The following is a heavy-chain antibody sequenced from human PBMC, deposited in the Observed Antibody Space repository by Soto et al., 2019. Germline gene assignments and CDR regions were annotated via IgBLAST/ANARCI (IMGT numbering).Heavy chain of an antibody. Sequence: GSLRLSCAASGFPFGENAMSWVRQAPGKGLEWVPGISDSGATTYYADSVRGRFTISRDNSKNTLYLQMKSLRAEDSASYYCAKEDTSSGSLDYWGQGALVTVSS. D-gene: IGHD6-19*01. CDR1: GFPFGENA. CDR2: ISDSGATT. J-gene: IGHJ4*02. V-gene: IGHV3-23*01. CDR3: AKEDTSSGSLDY.